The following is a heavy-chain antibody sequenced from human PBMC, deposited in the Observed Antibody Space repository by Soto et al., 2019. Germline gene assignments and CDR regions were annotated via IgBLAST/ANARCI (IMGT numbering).Heavy chain of an antibody. CDR1: GFTFTSYV. Sequence: EVQLLESGGGLVQRGGSQRLFCAASGFTFTSYVMSWVRQAPGKGLEWVAGISGGGSTAFYADSVKGRFTISRDNAKNTLVLQMDSLRAEDTAIYYCAKDSNKYSSSLRGRYFDYWGQGTLVTVSS. D-gene: IGHD3-22*01. J-gene: IGHJ4*02. CDR3: AKDSNKYSSSLRGRYFDY. V-gene: IGHV3-23*01. CDR2: ISGGGSTA.